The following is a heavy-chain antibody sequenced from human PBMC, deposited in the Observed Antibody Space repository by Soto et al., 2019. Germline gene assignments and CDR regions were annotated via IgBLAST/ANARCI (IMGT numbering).Heavy chain of an antibody. CDR2: IDLSGSTS. CDR3: ARGYCTNGVCYTYFDY. J-gene: IGHJ4*02. V-gene: IGHV3-23*05. D-gene: IGHD2-8*01. Sequence: TGGSLRLSCAASGVTFIDYSMNWVRQATGKGLEWVAFIDLSGSTSYYRDSVKGRFTIFKDKSRNTVYLQMNSLGSDDTAVYYCARGYCTNGVCYTYFDYWGQGTLVTVSS. CDR1: GVTFIDYS.